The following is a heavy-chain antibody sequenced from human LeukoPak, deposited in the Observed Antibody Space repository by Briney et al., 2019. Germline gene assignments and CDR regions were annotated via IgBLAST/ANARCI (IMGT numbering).Heavy chain of an antibody. Sequence: SETLSLTCTVSGGSISSSTYNWDWIRQPPGKGLEWIGRISYSGSTYYNPSLKSRVTISVDTSKNQFSLKLSSVTAADTAVYYCARGHSSSSFDPWGQGTLVTVSS. CDR1: GGSISSSTYN. CDR2: ISYSGST. CDR3: ARGHSSSSFDP. V-gene: IGHV4-39*07. J-gene: IGHJ5*02. D-gene: IGHD6-13*01.